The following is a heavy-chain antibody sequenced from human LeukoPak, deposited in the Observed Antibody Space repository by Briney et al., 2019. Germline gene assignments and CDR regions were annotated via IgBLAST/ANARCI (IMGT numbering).Heavy chain of an antibody. V-gene: IGHV4-59*08. CDR2: IYNSGST. J-gene: IGHJ5*02. D-gene: IGHD6-6*01. Sequence: PSETLSLTCTVSGGSISNYYWTWIRQPPGKGLEWIGYIYNSGSTNYNPSLKSRVTISVDTSKNQFSLKLSSVTAADTAVYYCARYLSIGGRGWFDPWGQGSLVTVSP. CDR1: GGSISNYY. CDR3: ARYLSIGGRGWFDP.